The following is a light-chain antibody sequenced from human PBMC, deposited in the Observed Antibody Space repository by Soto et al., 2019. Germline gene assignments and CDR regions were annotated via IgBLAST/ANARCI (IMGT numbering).Light chain of an antibody. J-gene: IGKJ1*01. CDR1: QSIDNK. CDR2: AAS. V-gene: IGKV3-15*01. Sequence: IVMTQSPATLSVSPGERVTLSCRASQSIDNKLAWYQKRPGQAPRLLIYAASTRATGIPARFSGSGSRTEFTLTISGLQSEDFGVYYCQQYNYWRTLGQRATVDI. CDR3: QQYNYWRT.